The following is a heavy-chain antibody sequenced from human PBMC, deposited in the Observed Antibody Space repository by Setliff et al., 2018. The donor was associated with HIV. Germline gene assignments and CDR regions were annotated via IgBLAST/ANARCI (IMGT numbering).Heavy chain of an antibody. D-gene: IGHD2-8*01. CDR1: GGTFSDYS. J-gene: IGHJ4*02. Sequence: SETLSLTCAVYGGTFSDYSWTWIRRPPGKGLEWIGEIHHSGRTEYNPSLTSRITMSVDSSKNQFSLRLTSVAAADTALYFCARGATVPFTNSWYYLDYWGRGNRVTVSS. CDR2: IHHSGRT. CDR3: ARGATVPFTNSWYYLDY. V-gene: IGHV4-34*01.